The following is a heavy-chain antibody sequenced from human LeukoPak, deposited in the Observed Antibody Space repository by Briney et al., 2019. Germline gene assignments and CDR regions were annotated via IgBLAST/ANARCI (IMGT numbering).Heavy chain of an antibody. V-gene: IGHV4-61*08. CDR1: GGSVSSAGYY. J-gene: IGHJ6*02. Sequence: PSETLSLTCTVSGGSVSSAGYYWSWIRQPPGKGLEFIGYIHYSGSTNYNPSLKSRVTISVDTSKNQFSLKLSSVTAADTAVYYSERRPRYSSSSRYSSYGMDFWCQGTTVTV. CDR3: ERRPRYSSSSRYSSYGMDF. CDR2: IHYSGST. D-gene: IGHD6-6*01.